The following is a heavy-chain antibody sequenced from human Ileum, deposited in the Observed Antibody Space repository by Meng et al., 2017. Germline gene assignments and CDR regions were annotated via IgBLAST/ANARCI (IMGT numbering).Heavy chain of an antibody. D-gene: IGHD4-17*01. CDR3: ARRAHYGDPPR. CDR2: IYYGGST. V-gene: IGHV4-39*01. J-gene: IGHJ4*02. CDR1: SGSFTNNNYY. Sequence: QLRPQESGPGLVKPSETLSLTCSGSSGSFTNNNYYWVWIRRPPGKGLEWIGSIYYGGSTYYNPSLKSRVTISVDTSTNQFSLKLISVTAADTAVYYCARRAHYGDPPRWGQGTLVTVSS.